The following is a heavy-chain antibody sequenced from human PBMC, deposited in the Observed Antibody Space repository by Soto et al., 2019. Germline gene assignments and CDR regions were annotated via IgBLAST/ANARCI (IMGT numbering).Heavy chain of an antibody. J-gene: IGHJ5*02. D-gene: IGHD2-15*01. CDR2: IYHSGST. V-gene: IGHV4-38-2*01. CDR3: ARVFELLAKIPSWFDP. Sequence: SETLSLTCAVSVYSSSSGYYWGWIRQPPGKGLEWIGSIYHSGSTYYNPSLKSRVTISVDTSKNQFSLKLSSVTAADTAVYYCARVFELLAKIPSWFDPWGQGTLVT. CDR1: VYSSSSGYY.